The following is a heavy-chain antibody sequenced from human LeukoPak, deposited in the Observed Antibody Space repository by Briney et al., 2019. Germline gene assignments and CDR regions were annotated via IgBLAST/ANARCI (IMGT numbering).Heavy chain of an antibody. D-gene: IGHD3-10*01. J-gene: IGHJ4*02. CDR3: AREYYYGSGSNYYFDY. V-gene: IGHV3-66*01. Sequence: GGSLRLSCAASGFTFSTYAMNWVRQAPGKGLEWVSVIYSGDNTYYADSVKGRFTISRDNSKNTLYLQMNSLRAEDTALYYGAREYYYGSGSNYYFDYWGQGTLVTVSS. CDR2: IYSGDNT. CDR1: GFTFSTYA.